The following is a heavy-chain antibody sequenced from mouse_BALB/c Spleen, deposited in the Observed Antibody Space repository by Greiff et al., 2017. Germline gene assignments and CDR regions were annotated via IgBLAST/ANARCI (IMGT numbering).Heavy chain of an antibody. V-gene: IGHV1-66*01. Sequence: QVQLKQSGPELVKPGASVKISCKASGYSFTSYYIHWVKQRPGQGLEWIGWIFPGSGNTKYNEKFKGKATLTADTSSSTAYMQLSSLTSEDSAVYFCARGGWLHYAMDYWGQGTSVTVSS. CDR3: ARGGWLHYAMDY. J-gene: IGHJ4*01. D-gene: IGHD2-2*01. CDR2: IFPGSGNT. CDR1: GYSFTSYY.